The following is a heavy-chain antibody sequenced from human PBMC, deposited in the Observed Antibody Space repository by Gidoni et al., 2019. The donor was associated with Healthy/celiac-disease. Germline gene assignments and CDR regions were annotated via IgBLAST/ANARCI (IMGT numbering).Heavy chain of an antibody. J-gene: IGHJ4*02. V-gene: IGHV4-61*01. CDR3: ARGDSSGWYADYFDY. Sequence: QVQLQESGPGLVKPSETLSLTCTVSGGSVSSGSYYWSWIRQPPGKGLEWIGYIYYSGSTNYNPSLKSRVTISVDTSKNQFSLKLSSVTAADTAVYYCARGDSSGWYADYFDYWGQGTLVTVSS. D-gene: IGHD6-19*01. CDR2: IYYSGST. CDR1: GGSVSSGSYY.